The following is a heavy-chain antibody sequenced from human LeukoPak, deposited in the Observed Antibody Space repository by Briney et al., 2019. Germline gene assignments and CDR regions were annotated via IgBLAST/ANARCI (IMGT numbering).Heavy chain of an antibody. CDR3: ARDLREWELLFDS. Sequence: PSQTLSLTCTVSGVSISGYYWSWIRQPAGKGLEWIGRIYTSGSTNYSPSLKGRVTMSVDTSKNQFSLKLTSVTAADTAVYYCARDLREWELLFDSWGQGTLVTVSS. D-gene: IGHD1-26*01. CDR2: IYTSGST. CDR1: GVSISGYY. V-gene: IGHV4-4*07. J-gene: IGHJ4*02.